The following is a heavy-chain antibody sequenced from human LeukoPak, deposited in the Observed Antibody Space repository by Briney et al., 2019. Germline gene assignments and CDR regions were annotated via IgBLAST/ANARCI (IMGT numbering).Heavy chain of an antibody. CDR2: IYPADSDT. J-gene: IGHJ3*02. V-gene: IGHV5-51*01. CDR3: ASPPSSGWYGGAFDI. D-gene: IGHD6-19*01. CDR1: GHSFTNYW. Sequence: GESLKISCRGSGHSFTNYWIGWVRQMPGKGPEWMGIIYPADSDTRYSPSFQGQVTISADKSTSTAYLQWSSLKASDTAMYYCASPPSSGWYGGAFDIWGQGTMVTVSS.